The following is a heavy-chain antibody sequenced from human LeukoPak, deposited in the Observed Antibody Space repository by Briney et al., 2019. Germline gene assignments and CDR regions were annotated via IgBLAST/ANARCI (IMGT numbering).Heavy chain of an antibody. D-gene: IGHD1-1*01. CDR2: IRFDGNNK. Sequence: GGSLRLSCGASGLIFSSCGMHWVRQAPGRGLEWVAFIRFDGNNKYVDSVKGRFTISRDNSKNTLYLQMNSLRAEDTAVYYCAKDRTRYTYWYFDLWGRGTLVTVSS. CDR3: AKDRTRYTYWYFDL. J-gene: IGHJ2*01. V-gene: IGHV3-30*02. CDR1: GLIFSSCG.